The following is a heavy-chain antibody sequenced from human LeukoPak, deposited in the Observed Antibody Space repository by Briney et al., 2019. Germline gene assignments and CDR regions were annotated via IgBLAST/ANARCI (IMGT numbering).Heavy chain of an antibody. CDR2: IIPIFGTA. V-gene: IGHV1-69*01. CDR1: GGTFSSYA. CDR3: ARRDDSTTGLDY. D-gene: IGHD3-22*01. Sequence: GASVKVSCKASGGTFSSYAISWVRQAPGQGLEWMGGIIPIFGTANYAQKFQGRVTITADESTSTAYMELSSLRSEDTAVYYCARRDDSTTGLDYWGQGTLVTVSS. J-gene: IGHJ4*02.